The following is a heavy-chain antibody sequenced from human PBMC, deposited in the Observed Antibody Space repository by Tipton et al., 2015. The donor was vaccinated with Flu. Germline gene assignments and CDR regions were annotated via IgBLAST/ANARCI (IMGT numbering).Heavy chain of an antibody. Sequence: SLRLSCEASGFTFSTYAMNWVRQAPGKGLEWVSWINSESKTMDYAASVKGRFTISRDNAKNSLYLQMNSLRAEDTAVYYCALRGEFDYWGQGTLVTVSS. V-gene: IGHV3-48*04. CDR2: INSESKTM. J-gene: IGHJ4*02. D-gene: IGHD3-16*01. CDR3: ALRGEFDY. CDR1: GFTFSTYA.